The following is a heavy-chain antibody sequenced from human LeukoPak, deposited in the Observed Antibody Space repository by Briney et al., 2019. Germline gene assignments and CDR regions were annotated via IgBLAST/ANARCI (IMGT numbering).Heavy chain of an antibody. V-gene: IGHV3-21*01. Sequence: GGSLRLSCAASGFTFSSYRMSWVRQAPGKGLEWVSSISSSSSYIYYADSVKGRFTISRDNAKNSLYLQMNSLRAEDTAVYYCARANGATRDAFDIWGQGTMVTVSS. D-gene: IGHD1-26*01. CDR1: GFTFSSYR. CDR3: ARANGATRDAFDI. CDR2: ISSSSSYI. J-gene: IGHJ3*02.